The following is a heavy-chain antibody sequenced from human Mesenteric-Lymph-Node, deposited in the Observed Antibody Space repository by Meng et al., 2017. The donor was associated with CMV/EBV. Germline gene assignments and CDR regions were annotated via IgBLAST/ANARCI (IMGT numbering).Heavy chain of an antibody. J-gene: IGHJ6*02. CDR3: AKDLATVEGYYYGMDV. CDR1: GFTFSNYG. CDR2: IRFDGSNK. Sequence: GESLKISCAASGFTFSNYGMHWVRQAPGKGLEWVAFIRFDGSNKYYTDSVKGRFTISRDNSKNTLYLQMNSLRAEDTAVYYCAKDLATVEGYYYGMDVWGQGTTVTVSS. V-gene: IGHV3-30*02. D-gene: IGHD4-11*01.